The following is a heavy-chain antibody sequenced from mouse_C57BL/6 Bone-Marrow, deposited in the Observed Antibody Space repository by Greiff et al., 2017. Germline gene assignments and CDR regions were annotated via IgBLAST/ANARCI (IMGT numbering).Heavy chain of an antibody. CDR2: IYPSDSET. CDR1: GYTFTSYW. V-gene: IGHV1-61*01. Sequence: QVQLQQPGAELVRPGSSVKLSCKASGYTFTSYWMDWVKQRPGQGLEWIGNIYPSDSETHYNQKFKDKATLTVDKSSSTAYMQLSSLTSEDSAVYYCARSLYGPCFDYWGQGTTLTVSS. J-gene: IGHJ2*01. D-gene: IGHD1-1*02. CDR3: ARSLYGPCFDY.